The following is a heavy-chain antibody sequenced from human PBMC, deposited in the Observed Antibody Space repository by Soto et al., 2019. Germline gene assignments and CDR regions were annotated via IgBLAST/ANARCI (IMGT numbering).Heavy chain of an antibody. Sequence: SETLSLTCTVSGGSISSGGYYWSWIRQHPGKGLEWIGYIYYSGSTYYNPSLKSRVTISVDTSKNQFSLKLSSVTAADTAVYYCARAITMVRGVTPSFDYWGQGTLVTVSS. V-gene: IGHV4-31*03. D-gene: IGHD3-10*01. J-gene: IGHJ4*02. CDR3: ARAITMVRGVTPSFDY. CDR1: GGSISSGGYY. CDR2: IYYSGST.